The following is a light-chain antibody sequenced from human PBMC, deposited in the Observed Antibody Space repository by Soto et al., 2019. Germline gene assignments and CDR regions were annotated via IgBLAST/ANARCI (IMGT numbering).Light chain of an antibody. CDR2: SSS. CDR3: QQTYISPIT. CDR1: QTINNN. J-gene: IGKJ5*01. V-gene: IGKV1-39*01. Sequence: DIEMTQSPSSLSASVGDRVTISCRTSQTINNNLNWYQQRPGKAPKLLIYSSSSLMSGVPPRFSGSGSETEFTLTISSLQPEDFATYFCQQTYISPITFGPGTRLDIK.